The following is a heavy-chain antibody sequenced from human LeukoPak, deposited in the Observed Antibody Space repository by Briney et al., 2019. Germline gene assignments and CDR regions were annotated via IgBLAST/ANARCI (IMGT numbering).Heavy chain of an antibody. J-gene: IGHJ5*02. Sequence: GESLKISCAASGFTFSNYWMSWVRQAPGKGLEWVASIKQDGSEKYYVDSVKGRFTISRDNAKNSLYLQINSLRAEDTAVYYCARDRSSGWYLTPGFDPWGQGTLVTVSS. V-gene: IGHV3-7*04. CDR3: ARDRSSGWYLTPGFDP. CDR1: GFTFSNYW. D-gene: IGHD6-19*01. CDR2: IKQDGSEK.